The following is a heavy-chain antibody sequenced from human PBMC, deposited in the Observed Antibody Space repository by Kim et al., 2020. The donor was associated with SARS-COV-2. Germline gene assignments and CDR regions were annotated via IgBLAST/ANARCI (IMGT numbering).Heavy chain of an antibody. Sequence: SETLSLTCTVSGGSISSYYWSWIRQPPGKGLEWIGYIYYSGSTNYNPCLKSRVTISVDTSKNQFSLKLSSVTAADTAVYYCARDHIQRYCTNGVCSNRYYYYGMDVWGQGTTVTVSS. CDR2: IYYSGST. D-gene: IGHD2-8*01. J-gene: IGHJ6*02. CDR3: ARDHIQRYCTNGVCSNRYYYYGMDV. V-gene: IGHV4-59*13. CDR1: GGSISSYY.